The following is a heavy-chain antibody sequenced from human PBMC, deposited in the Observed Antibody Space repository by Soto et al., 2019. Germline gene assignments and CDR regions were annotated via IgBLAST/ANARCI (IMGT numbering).Heavy chain of an antibody. Sequence: QITLKESGPPLVKPTQTLTLTCTFSGFSLSTSGVGVGWIRQPPGKALEWLALIYWDDDKCYSPSLKSRLTITKDTSKNQVVLTMTNMDPVDTATYYCAHDRWSGWYFDYWGQGTLVTVSS. CDR3: AHDRWSGWYFDY. D-gene: IGHD6-19*01. V-gene: IGHV2-5*02. CDR1: GFSLSTSGVG. J-gene: IGHJ4*02. CDR2: IYWDDDK.